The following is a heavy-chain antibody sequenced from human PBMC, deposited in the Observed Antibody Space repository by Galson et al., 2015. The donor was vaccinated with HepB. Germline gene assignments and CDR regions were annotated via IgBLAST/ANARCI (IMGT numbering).Heavy chain of an antibody. V-gene: IGHV3-30*18. J-gene: IGHJ4*02. D-gene: IGHD1-26*01. Sequence: WVAVISYDGSEKFYADSVEGRFTISRDNSKSTLYLRMNSLRTEDTAVYYCAKSGGVGAISDYWGQGILVTVSS. CDR3: AKSGGVGAISDY. CDR2: ISYDGSEK.